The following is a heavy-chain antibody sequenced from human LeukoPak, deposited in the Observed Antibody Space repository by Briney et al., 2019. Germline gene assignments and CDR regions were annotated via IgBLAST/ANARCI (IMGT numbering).Heavy chain of an antibody. CDR1: GFTFSSYN. CDR2: INSGTTY. J-gene: IGHJ4*02. V-gene: IGHV3-21*01. CDR3: ARWSGYLDY. Sequence: GGSLRLSCAASGFTFSSYNMNWVRQAPGKGLEWVSSINSGTTYYADSVKGRFTISRDNAKNSLYLQMNSLRAEDTAVYYCARWSGYLDYWGQGTLVTVSS. D-gene: IGHD3-3*01.